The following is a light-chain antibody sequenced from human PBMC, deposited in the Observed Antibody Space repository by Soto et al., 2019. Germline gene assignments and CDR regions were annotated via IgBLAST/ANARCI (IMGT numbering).Light chain of an antibody. Sequence: EIVMTQSPATLSVSPGERATLSCRASQSVSSNLAWYQQKPGQAPRLLIYGASTRATGIPARFSGSGSGTEFTLTISSLQSEDCAVYYCQQYNNLPHTFGQGTKLEIK. J-gene: IGKJ2*01. V-gene: IGKV3-15*01. CDR1: QSVSSN. CDR3: QQYNNLPHT. CDR2: GAS.